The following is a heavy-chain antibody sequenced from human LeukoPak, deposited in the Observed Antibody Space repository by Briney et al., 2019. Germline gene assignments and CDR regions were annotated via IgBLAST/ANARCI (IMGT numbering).Heavy chain of an antibody. D-gene: IGHD1-26*01. CDR1: GGSFSGYY. J-gene: IGHJ6*02. Sequence: SETLSLTCAVYGGSFSGYYWSWIRQPPGKGLEWIGEINHSGSTNYNPSLKSRVTISVDTSKNQFSLKLSSVAAADTAVYYCARGGVGATLYYYYGMDVWGQGTTVTVSS. CDR2: INHSGST. V-gene: IGHV4-34*01. CDR3: ARGGVGATLYYYYGMDV.